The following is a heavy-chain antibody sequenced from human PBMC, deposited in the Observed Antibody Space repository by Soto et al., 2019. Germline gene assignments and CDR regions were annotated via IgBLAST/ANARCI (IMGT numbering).Heavy chain of an antibody. D-gene: IGHD3-10*01. V-gene: IGHV3-48*01. CDR1: GFTFNSHT. CDR2: ISDSSATI. Sequence: EVQLVESGGDLVQPGGSLRLSCAASGFTFNSHTMNWVRQAPGKGLEWLSYISDSSATIYYADSVKGRFTISRDNAKNSLHLQMNSLRVEETAVYYCARDFGTYWGKGTLVTVSS. CDR3: ARDFGTY. J-gene: IGHJ4*02.